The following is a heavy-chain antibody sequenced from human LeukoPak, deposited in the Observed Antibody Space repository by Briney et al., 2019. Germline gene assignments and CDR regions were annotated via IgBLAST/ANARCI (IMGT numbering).Heavy chain of an antibody. Sequence: PGGSLRLSCAVSGFTFSRYWMTWVRQAPGGGLEWVANIKQDGSEKNYVDSVKGRFTISRDNAKISLYLQMNSLRGDGTAVYYCARASTVATGWLDSWGQGTLVTVSS. V-gene: IGHV3-7*01. CDR2: IKQDGSEK. CDR3: ARASTVATGWLDS. CDR1: GFTFSRYW. J-gene: IGHJ5*01. D-gene: IGHD4-17*01.